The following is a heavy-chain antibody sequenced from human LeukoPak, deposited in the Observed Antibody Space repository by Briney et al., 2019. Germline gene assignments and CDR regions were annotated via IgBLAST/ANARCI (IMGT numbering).Heavy chain of an antibody. CDR3: ARDRSQASA. CDR1: GFTFSSYW. Sequence: GGSLRLSCAASGFTFSSYWMTWVRQAPGKGLEWVANINQDGSERYYVDSVKGRFTISRDNAKNSLFLQMNSLRAEDTAAYYCARDRSQASAWGQGTLVTVSS. J-gene: IGHJ4*02. CDR2: INQDGSER. V-gene: IGHV3-7*05.